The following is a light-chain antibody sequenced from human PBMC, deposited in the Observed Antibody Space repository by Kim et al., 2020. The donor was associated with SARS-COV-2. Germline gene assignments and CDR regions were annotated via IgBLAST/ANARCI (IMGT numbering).Light chain of an antibody. V-gene: IGKV4-1*01. CDR3: QQYYTIPPT. CDR2: WAS. Sequence: DIVMTQSPDSLTVSLGEGATINCKSSQSVLYSSNNKNYLAWYQQKPGQPPKLPIYWASTRESGVPDRFSGSGSGTDFTLTISSLQAEDVAIYYCQQYYTIPPTFGQGTKLEI. J-gene: IGKJ2*01. CDR1: QSVLYSSNNKNY.